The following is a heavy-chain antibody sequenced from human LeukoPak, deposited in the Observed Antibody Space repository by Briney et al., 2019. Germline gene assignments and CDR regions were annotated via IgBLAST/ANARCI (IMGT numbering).Heavy chain of an antibody. CDR2: INGSGGDT. Sequence: GGSLRLSCTGSGLTFSSYAMGWVRQAPGKGLEWVSTINGSGGDTYYAESVKGRFTSSRDNSKNSIFLQMNSLRGEDTAVYYCAKTCWVLWDGDNGFDPWGQGTLVTVSS. D-gene: IGHD1-26*01. CDR3: AKTCWVLWDGDNGFDP. V-gene: IGHV3-23*01. CDR1: GLTFSSYA. J-gene: IGHJ5*02.